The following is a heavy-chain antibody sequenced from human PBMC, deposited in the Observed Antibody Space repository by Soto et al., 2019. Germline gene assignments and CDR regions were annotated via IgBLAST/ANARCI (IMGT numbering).Heavy chain of an antibody. V-gene: IGHV1-46*03. CDR3: ARVFVYCSSTSCYPYFDY. Sequence: QVQLVQSGAEVKKPGASVKVSCKASGYTFTSYYMHWVRQAPGQGLEWMGIINPSGGSTSYAQKSQGRVTMNRDTSTSTVYMELSSLRSEDTAVYYCARVFVYCSSTSCYPYFDYWGQGTLVTVSS. CDR2: INPSGGST. CDR1: GYTFTSYY. D-gene: IGHD2-2*01. J-gene: IGHJ4*02.